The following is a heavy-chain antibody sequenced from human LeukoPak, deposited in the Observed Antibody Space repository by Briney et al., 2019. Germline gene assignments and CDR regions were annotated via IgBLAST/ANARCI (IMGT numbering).Heavy chain of an antibody. V-gene: IGHV4-61*05. CDR2: IYYSGST. D-gene: IGHD6-6*01. Sequence: SETLSLTCTVSGGSISSSSYYWGWIRQPPGKGLEWIGYIYYSGSTNYNPSLKSRVTISVDTSKNQFSLKLSSVTAADTAVYYCARVSFGYSSSPYFDYWGQGTLVTVSS. CDR1: GGSISSSSYY. J-gene: IGHJ4*02. CDR3: ARVSFGYSSSPYFDY.